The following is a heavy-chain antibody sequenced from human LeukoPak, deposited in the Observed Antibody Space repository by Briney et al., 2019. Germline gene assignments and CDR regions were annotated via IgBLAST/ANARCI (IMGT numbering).Heavy chain of an antibody. CDR2: IYYRGST. CDR1: GGSISSYY. J-gene: IGHJ5*02. Sequence: SETLSLTCTVSGGSISSYYWSWIRQPPGKGLGWIGYIYYRGSTNYNPSLKRRVTISVDTSKNHFSLKLSSVTAPDTAVYYCAREGDYDSSGYYYRWFDPWGQGTLVTVSS. CDR3: AREGDYDSSGYYYRWFDP. V-gene: IGHV4-59*01. D-gene: IGHD3-22*01.